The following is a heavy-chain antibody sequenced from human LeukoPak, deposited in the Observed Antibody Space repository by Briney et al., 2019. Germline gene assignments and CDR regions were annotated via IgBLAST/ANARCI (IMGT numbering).Heavy chain of an antibody. CDR1: GGSISSYY. V-gene: IGHV4-59*01. J-gene: IGHJ4*02. CDR3: ARVLEGPTLLDY. D-gene: IGHD1-1*01. CDR2: IYYSGST. Sequence: SETLSLTCTVSGGSISSYYWSWIRQPPGKGLEWIGYIYYSGSTNYNPSLESRVTISVDTSKNQFSLKLSSVTAADTAVYYCARVLEGPTLLDYWGQGTLVTVSS.